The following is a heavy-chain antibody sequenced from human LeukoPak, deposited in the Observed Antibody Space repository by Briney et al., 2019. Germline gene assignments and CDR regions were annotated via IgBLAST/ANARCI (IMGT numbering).Heavy chain of an antibody. V-gene: IGHV3-33*01. J-gene: IGHJ5*02. CDR1: GFTFSSYG. Sequence: PGGSLRLSCAASGFTFSSYGMHWVRQGPGKGLEWVALIWYDGSNKYYADSVKGRFTISRDDSKNTLYLQMNSLRAEDTAVYYCARDWAQLPFDPWGQGTLVTVSS. CDR3: ARDWAQLPFDP. CDR2: IWYDGSNK. D-gene: IGHD2-21*01.